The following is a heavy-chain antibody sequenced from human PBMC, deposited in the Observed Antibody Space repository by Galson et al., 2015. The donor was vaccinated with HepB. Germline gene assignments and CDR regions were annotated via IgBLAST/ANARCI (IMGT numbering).Heavy chain of an antibody. CDR3: ARGSYYYDSSGYYPTYFDY. D-gene: IGHD3-22*01. V-gene: IGHV1-46*01. CDR1: GYTFTSYY. CDR2: IIPSGGST. Sequence: SVKVSCKASGYTFTSYYMHWVRQAPGQGLEWMGIIIPSGGSTSYAQKFQGRVTMTRDTSTSTVYMELSSLRSEDTAVYYCARGSYYYDSSGYYPTYFDYWGQGTLVTVSS. J-gene: IGHJ4*02.